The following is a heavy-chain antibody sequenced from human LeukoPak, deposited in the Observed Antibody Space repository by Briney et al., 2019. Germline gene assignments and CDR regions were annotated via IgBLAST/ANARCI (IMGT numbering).Heavy chain of an antibody. J-gene: IGHJ6*02. CDR3: ARYCSGGSCFLNYYGMDV. CDR2: ISGNSRDT. D-gene: IGHD2-15*01. V-gene: IGHV3-23*01. CDR1: GFTFSIYA. Sequence: PGGSLRLSCAASGFTFSIYAMTWVRQAPGKGLEWVSAISGNSRDTHYIDSVKGRFTISRDNSKNALYLQMNSLRGDDTAVYYCARYCSGGSCFLNYYGMDVWGQGTTVTVSS.